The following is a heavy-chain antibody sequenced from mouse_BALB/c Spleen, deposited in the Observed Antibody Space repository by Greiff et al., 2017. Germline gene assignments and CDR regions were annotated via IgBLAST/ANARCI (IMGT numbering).Heavy chain of an antibody. V-gene: IGHV2-2*02. CDR2: IWSGGST. D-gene: IGHD2-4*01. Sequence: QVQLKESGPGLVQPSQSLSITCTVSGFSFTSYGVHWVRQSPGKGLEWLGVIWSGGSTDYNAAFISRLSISKDNSKSQVFFKMNSQQANDTAVYYCTRNNDYDGEFAYWGQGTLVTVSA. J-gene: IGHJ3*01. CDR3: TRNNDYDGEFAY. CDR1: GFSFTSYG.